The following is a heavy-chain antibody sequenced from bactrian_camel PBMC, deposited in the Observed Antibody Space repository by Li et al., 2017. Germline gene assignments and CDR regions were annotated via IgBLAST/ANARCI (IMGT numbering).Heavy chain of an antibody. CDR3: AANSFYRRHTGIPPQTDFLF. CDR2: IDTADGST. Sequence: HVQLVESGGGSAQAGGSLRLSCTVSGYTAYSSHTVAWFRQPPGNEREGVASIDTADGSTFYGDSVKGRFTISVDDVKNTVYLQMNGLKSEDTGMYYCAANSFYRRHTGIPPQTDFLFWGQGTQVTVS. V-gene: IGHV3S63*01. J-gene: IGHJ6*01. CDR1: GYTAYSSH. D-gene: IGHD2*01.